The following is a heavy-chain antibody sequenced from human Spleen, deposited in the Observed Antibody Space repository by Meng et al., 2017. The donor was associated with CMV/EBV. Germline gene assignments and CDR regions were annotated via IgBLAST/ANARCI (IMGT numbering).Heavy chain of an antibody. CDR3: AKDPVNYYDSTEAANYYYGMDV. V-gene: IGHV3-23*01. CDR1: GFTFSSYA. Sequence: GGSLRLSCAASGFTFSSYAMSWVRQAPGKGLEWVSAISGSGGSTYYADSVKGRFTISRDNSKNTLYLQMNSLRAEDTAVYYCAKDPVNYYDSTEAANYYYGMDVWGQGTTVTVSS. CDR2: ISGSGGST. J-gene: IGHJ6*02. D-gene: IGHD3-22*01.